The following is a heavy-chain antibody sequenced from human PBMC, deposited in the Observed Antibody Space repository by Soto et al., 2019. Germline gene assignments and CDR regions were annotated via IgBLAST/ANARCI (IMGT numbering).Heavy chain of an antibody. J-gene: IGHJ4*02. CDR3: AKVYGANDLFDY. V-gene: IGHV3-23*01. CDR2: ISGSGGNR. Sequence: GGSLRLSCAASGFTFSNYAMSWVRQAPGKGLEWVSTISGSGGNRFYADSVKGRFTISRDNSKNTVYLQMNSLRPEDTAVYYCAKVYGANDLFDYWGQGTLVTVSS. D-gene: IGHD2-8*01. CDR1: GFTFSNYA.